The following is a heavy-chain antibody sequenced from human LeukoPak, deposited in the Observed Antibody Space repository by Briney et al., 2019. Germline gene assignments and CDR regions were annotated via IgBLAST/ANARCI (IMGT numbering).Heavy chain of an antibody. CDR1: GFTFTTYW. CDR3: ARDRGYSSSSLDY. CDR2: IKQDGSET. D-gene: IGHD6-6*01. V-gene: IGHV3-7*01. Sequence: GGSLRLSCAASGFTFTTYWMTWVRQAPGKGLEWVANIKQDGSETYYVDSVKGRFTASRDNSKNTLYLQMNSLRVEDTAVYYCARDRGYSSSSLDYWGQGTLVTVSS. J-gene: IGHJ4*02.